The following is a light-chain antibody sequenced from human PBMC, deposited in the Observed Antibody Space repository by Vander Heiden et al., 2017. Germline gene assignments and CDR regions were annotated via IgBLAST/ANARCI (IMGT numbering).Light chain of an antibody. CDR2: GAS. Sequence: EIVMTQSPATLSLYPGERATLSCRASQSISINLAWYQLKPGQAPRLLIYGASTRATGLPARFSGSESGTEFTLNISSLQSEDFAVYYCHQYYNWRSWTFGQGTKVEIK. CDR1: QSISIN. J-gene: IGKJ1*01. CDR3: HQYYNWRSWT. V-gene: IGKV3-15*01.